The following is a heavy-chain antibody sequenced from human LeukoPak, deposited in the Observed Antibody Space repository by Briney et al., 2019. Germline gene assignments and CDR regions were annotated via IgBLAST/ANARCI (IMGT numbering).Heavy chain of an antibody. D-gene: IGHD2-2*01. CDR1: GFTFGSYT. CDR2: ISSTSTT. Sequence: GGSLRLSCAVSGFTFGSYTMNWVRQAPGKGLEWVSHISSTSTTYYADSVKGRFTTSRDNSKNTLYLQMNSLRAEDTAVYYCARDTGKVVPAVPFDYWGQGTLVTVSS. J-gene: IGHJ4*02. CDR3: ARDTGKVVPAVPFDY. V-gene: IGHV3-48*01.